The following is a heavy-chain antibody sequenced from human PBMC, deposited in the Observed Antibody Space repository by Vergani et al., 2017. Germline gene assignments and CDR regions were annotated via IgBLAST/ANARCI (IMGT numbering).Heavy chain of an antibody. CDR3: VSYRGLCAGGRCYTEAWDY. Sequence: QVQLVESGGGVVQPGTSLRLSCVVSGFALNRHAMDWVRQAPGKGLEWVVGISFDGTNEYYPDLVKGRFTISRDIAKNTLYLQVRSLRLEDTGVYHCVSYRGLCAGGRCYTEAWDYWGQGTPVTVSS. V-gene: IGHV3-30-3*01. CDR1: GFALNRHA. D-gene: IGHD2-2*02. J-gene: IGHJ4*02. CDR2: ISFDGTNE.